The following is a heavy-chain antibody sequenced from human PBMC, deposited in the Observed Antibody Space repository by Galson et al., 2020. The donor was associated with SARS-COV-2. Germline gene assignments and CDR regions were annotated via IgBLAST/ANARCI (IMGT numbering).Heavy chain of an antibody. CDR2: ISSSGSTI. CDR1: GFTFSDYY. J-gene: IGHJ5*02. V-gene: IGHV3-11*01. Sequence: GESLKISCAASGFTFSDYYMSWIRQAPGKGLEWVSYISSSGSTIYYADSVKGRFTISRDNAKNSLYLQMNSLRAEDTAVYYCARGPPYYYDSSGSNWFDPWGQGTLVTVSS. CDR3: ARGPPYYYDSSGSNWFDP. D-gene: IGHD3-22*01.